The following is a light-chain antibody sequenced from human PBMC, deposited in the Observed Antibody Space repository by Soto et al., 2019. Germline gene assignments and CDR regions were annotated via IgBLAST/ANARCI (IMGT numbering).Light chain of an antibody. J-gene: IGKJ4*01. Sequence: DIQLTQSPSFLSASVGDRVTITCRASQGFSSYLAWYQQKPGKAPKLLIYAASTLQSGVPSRFSGSGSGTEFTLTISSLQPEDCATYYCQQRNSYPLTFGVGTKVEIK. CDR1: QGFSSY. CDR3: QQRNSYPLT. CDR2: AAS. V-gene: IGKV1-9*01.